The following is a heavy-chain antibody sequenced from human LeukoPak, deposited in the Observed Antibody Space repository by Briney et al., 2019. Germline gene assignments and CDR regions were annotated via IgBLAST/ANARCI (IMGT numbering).Heavy chain of an antibody. CDR2: INHSGST. CDR1: GGSFSGYY. D-gene: IGHD1-26*01. Sequence: SETLSLTCAVYGGSFSGYYWSWIRQPPGKGLEWIGEINHSGSTNYNPSLKSRVTISVDTSKNQFSLKLGSVTAADTAVYYCARVKGPVGASRDRLRGAFDIWGQGTMVTVSS. V-gene: IGHV4-34*01. J-gene: IGHJ3*02. CDR3: ARVKGPVGASRDRLRGAFDI.